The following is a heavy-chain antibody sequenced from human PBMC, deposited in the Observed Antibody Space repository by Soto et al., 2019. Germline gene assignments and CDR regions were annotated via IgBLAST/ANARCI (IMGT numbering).Heavy chain of an antibody. J-gene: IGHJ4*02. V-gene: IGHV3-30*18. D-gene: IGHD4-17*01. CDR3: AKRRGMTKVTGFDY. Sequence: QVQLVESGGGVVQPGRSLRLSCAASGFTFSSYGMHWVRQAPGKGLEWVAVISYDGSNKYYADSVKGRFTITRDNSKNTLYLQMNSLRGEDTAVYYWAKRRGMTKVTGFDYWGQGTLVTVSS. CDR1: GFTFSSYG. CDR2: ISYDGSNK.